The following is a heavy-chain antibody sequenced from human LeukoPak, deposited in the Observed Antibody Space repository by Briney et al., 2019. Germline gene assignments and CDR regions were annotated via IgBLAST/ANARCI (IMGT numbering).Heavy chain of an antibody. D-gene: IGHD6-13*01. CDR1: GFTFSSYG. J-gene: IGHJ4*02. CDR3: AKDSAAAGISSDY. CDR2: ISYDGSNK. V-gene: IGHV3-30*18. Sequence: GGSLRLSCAASGFTFSSYGMHWVRQAPGKGLEWVAVISYDGSNKYYADSVKGRFTISRDNSKNTLYLQMNSLRAEDTAVYYCAKDSAAAGISSDYWGQGTLVTVSS.